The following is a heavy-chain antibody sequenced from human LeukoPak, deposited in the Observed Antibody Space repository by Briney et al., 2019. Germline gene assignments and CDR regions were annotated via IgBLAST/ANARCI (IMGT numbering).Heavy chain of an antibody. Sequence: SGGSLRLSCAASGFIFSDYYMTWMRQAPGKGLEWISYISSSGRTTYYTDSVKGRFTISRDNAKNSLYLQMNSLRAEDTAVYYCAKIARPGSEDYWGQGTLVTVSS. CDR3: AKIARPGSEDY. J-gene: IGHJ4*02. CDR2: ISSSGRTT. D-gene: IGHD3-10*01. CDR1: GFIFSDYY. V-gene: IGHV3-11*01.